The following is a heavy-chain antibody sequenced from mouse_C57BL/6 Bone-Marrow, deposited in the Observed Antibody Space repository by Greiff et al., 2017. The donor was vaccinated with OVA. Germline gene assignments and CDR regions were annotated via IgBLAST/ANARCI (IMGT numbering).Heavy chain of an antibody. V-gene: IGHV1-15*01. CDR3: ARALLTSIDF. J-gene: IGHJ4*01. CDR1: GYTFTDYG. Sequence: QVQLQQSGAELVRPGASVTLSCKASGYTFTDYGMHWVKQTPVHGLEWIGAIDPETSSTDYNQKFKGKAILTADKAYSTAYMELRSLTSEDSALYYCARALLTSIDFWCPGTAVTVSS. CDR2: IDPETSST. D-gene: IGHD2-12*01.